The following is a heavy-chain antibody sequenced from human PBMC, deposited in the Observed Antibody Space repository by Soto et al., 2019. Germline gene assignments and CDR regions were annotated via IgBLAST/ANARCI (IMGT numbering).Heavy chain of an antibody. CDR1: GDGITNSS. D-gene: IGHD3-9*01. Sequence: GDGITNSSLRWVRQAKNQGPEWVGWISAYNGNTHYAQKLQGRVAMTTDTSTSTAYMELRSLSSDDTAVYYCARPKNDIFTDSYTNYFASWGQGTPVTVSS. J-gene: IGHJ4*02. V-gene: IGHV1-18*01. CDR2: ISAYNGNT. CDR3: ARPKNDIFTDSYTNYFAS.